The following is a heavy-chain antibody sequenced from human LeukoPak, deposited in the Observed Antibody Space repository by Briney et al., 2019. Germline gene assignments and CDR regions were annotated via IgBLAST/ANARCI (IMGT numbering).Heavy chain of an antibody. V-gene: IGHV1-2*02. CDR3: ARLGVYSGSYFGYYYYVDV. Sequence: ASVKVSCKASGYTFTGYYMHWVRQAPGQGLEWMGWINPNSGGTNCRVTMTRDTSISTAYMELSRLRSDDTAVYYCARLGVYSGSYFGYYYYVDVWGKGTTVTVSS. CDR1: GYTFTGYY. D-gene: IGHD1-26*01. CDR2: INPNSGGT. J-gene: IGHJ6*03.